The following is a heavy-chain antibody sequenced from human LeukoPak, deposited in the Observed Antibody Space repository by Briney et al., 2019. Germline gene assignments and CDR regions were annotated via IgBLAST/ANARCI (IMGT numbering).Heavy chain of an antibody. D-gene: IGHD5-12*01. CDR2: INPNSGGT. CDR3: AREPWVFSGDDGMDV. J-gene: IGHJ6*02. CDR1: GYTFTGYY. Sequence: ASVKVSCKASGYTFTGYYMHWVRQAPGQGLEWMGWINPNSGGTNYAQKFQGRVTMTRDTSISTAYMELSRLRSDDTAVYYCAREPWVFSGDDGMDVWGQGTTVTVSS. V-gene: IGHV1-2*02.